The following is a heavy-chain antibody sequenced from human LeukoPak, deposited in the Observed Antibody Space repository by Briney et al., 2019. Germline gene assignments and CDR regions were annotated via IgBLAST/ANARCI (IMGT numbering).Heavy chain of an antibody. D-gene: IGHD6-13*01. CDR3: ARAPYSSSWPHFDY. V-gene: IGHV1-2*02. Sequence: SVKVSCKASGGTFSSYAISWVRQAPGQGLEWMGWINPNSGGTNYAQKFQGRVTMTRDTSISTAYMELSRLRSDDTAVYYCARAPYSSSWPHFDYWGQGTLVTVSS. J-gene: IGHJ4*02. CDR2: INPNSGGT. CDR1: GGTFSSYA.